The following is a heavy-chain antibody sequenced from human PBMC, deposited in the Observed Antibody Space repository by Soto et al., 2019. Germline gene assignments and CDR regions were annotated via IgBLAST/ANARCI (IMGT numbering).Heavy chain of an antibody. CDR3: AIVLQGIAAAGTGLGY. CDR2: ISYDGSNK. Sequence: QVQLVESGGGVVQPGRSLRLSCAASGFTFSSYAMHWVRQAPGKGLEWVAVISYDGSNKYYADSVKGRFTISRDNSKNTLYLQMNSLRAEDTAVYYCAIVLQGIAAAGTGLGYWGQGTLVTVSS. J-gene: IGHJ4*02. D-gene: IGHD6-13*01. V-gene: IGHV3-30-3*01. CDR1: GFTFSSYA.